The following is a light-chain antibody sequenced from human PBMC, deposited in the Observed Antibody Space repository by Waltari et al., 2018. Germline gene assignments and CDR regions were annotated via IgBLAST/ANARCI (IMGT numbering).Light chain of an antibody. J-gene: IGKJ1*01. V-gene: IGKV3-20*01. CDR3: QHYVRLPAT. CDR2: GAS. CDR1: QSVSRA. Sequence: EIVLTQSPGTLSLSPGETATLSCRASQSVSRALAWYQQKPGQAPRLLIYGASSRATDIPDRFSGSGSGTDFSLTISRLEPEDFAVYYCQHYVRLPATFGQGTKVEIK.